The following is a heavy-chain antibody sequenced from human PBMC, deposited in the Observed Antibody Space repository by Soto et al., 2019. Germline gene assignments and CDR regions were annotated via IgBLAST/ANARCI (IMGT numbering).Heavy chain of an antibody. D-gene: IGHD3-3*01. CDR3: AFDLWSGERYHGMDV. V-gene: IGHV3-48*03. CDR2: ISSSGSSI. J-gene: IGHJ6*02. CDR1: GFTFSSYE. Sequence: GSLRLSCAASGFTFSSYEMNWVRQAPGKGLEWISHISSSGSSIYYADSVKGRFIISRDNAKKSLYLQMHSLRAEDTAVYFCAFDLWSGERYHGMDVWGQGTTVTVYS.